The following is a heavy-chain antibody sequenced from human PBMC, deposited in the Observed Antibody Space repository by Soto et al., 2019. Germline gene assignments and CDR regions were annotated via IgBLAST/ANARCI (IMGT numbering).Heavy chain of an antibody. CDR1: GFIFNAYA. CDR3: AKDLGYCRGGSCSYFDY. CDR2: ISRYGDIT. J-gene: IGHJ4*02. V-gene: IGHV3-23*01. D-gene: IGHD2-15*01. Sequence: PGGSLRLSCAASGFIFNAYAMTWVRQAPGKGLEWVSAISRYGDITYYADSVEGRFSISRDNSKNTLYLQMNSLRAEDTAVYYCAKDLGYCRGGSCSYFDYWGQGPLVTVSS.